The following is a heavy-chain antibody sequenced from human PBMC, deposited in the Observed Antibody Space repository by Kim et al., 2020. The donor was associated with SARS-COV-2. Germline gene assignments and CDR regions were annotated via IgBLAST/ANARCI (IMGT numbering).Heavy chain of an antibody. D-gene: IGHD3-3*01. CDR1: GGSFSGYY. J-gene: IGHJ4*02. V-gene: IGHV4-34*01. CDR3: ARGSRNYDFWSGYYGRFDY. CDR2: INHSGST. Sequence: SETLSLTCAVYGGSFSGYYWSWIRQPPGKGLEWIGEINHSGSTNYNPSLKSRVTISVDTSKNQFSLKLSSVTAADTAVYYCARGSRNYDFWSGYYGRFDYWGQGTLVTVSS.